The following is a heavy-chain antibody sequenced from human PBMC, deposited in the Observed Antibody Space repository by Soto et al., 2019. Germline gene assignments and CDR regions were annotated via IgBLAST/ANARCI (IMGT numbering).Heavy chain of an antibody. Sequence: QVQLVESGGGVVQPGRSLRLSCAASGFTFSSYGMHWVRQAPGKGLEWVAVISYDGSNKYYADSVKGRFTISRDNSKNTLYLQMNSLRAEDTAVYYCAKAPWELLFGAFDIWGQGTMVTVSS. V-gene: IGHV3-30*18. CDR2: ISYDGSNK. CDR3: AKAPWELLFGAFDI. J-gene: IGHJ3*02. CDR1: GFTFSSYG. D-gene: IGHD1-26*01.